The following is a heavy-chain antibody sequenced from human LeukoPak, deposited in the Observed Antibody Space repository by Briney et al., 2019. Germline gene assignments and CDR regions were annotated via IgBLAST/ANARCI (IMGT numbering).Heavy chain of an antibody. CDR1: GDSISSSSYY. Sequence: PSETLSLTCTVSGDSISSSSYYWDWIRQPPGKGLEWIGGIYYSGSTYYNPSLKSRVTISVDTSKNQFSLKLRSVTAADTAVFYCARTGGHWTGGAKIEYWGQGTLVTVSS. CDR3: ARTGGHWTGGAKIEY. D-gene: IGHD2-8*02. V-gene: IGHV4-39*01. CDR2: IYYSGST. J-gene: IGHJ4*02.